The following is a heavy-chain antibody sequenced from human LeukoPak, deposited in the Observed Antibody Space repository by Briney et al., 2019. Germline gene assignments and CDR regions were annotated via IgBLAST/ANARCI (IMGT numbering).Heavy chain of an antibody. CDR2: FDPEDGET. CDR3: ATGWRLTGYFDY. Sequence: ASVKVSCKVSGYTHTELSMHWVRQAPGKGLEWMGGFDPEDGETIYAQKFQGRVTMTEDTSTDTAYMELSSLRSEDTAVYYCATGWRLTGYFDYWGQGTLVTVSS. CDR1: GYTHTELS. V-gene: IGHV1-24*01. D-gene: IGHD3-9*01. J-gene: IGHJ4*02.